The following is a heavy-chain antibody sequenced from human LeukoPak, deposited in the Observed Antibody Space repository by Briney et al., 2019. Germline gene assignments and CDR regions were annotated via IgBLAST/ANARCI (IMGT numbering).Heavy chain of an antibody. CDR3: ARGGAYYYDSSVDY. Sequence: SVKVSCKASGGTFSSYAISWVRQAPGQGLEWMGGIIPIFGTANYAQKFQGRVTITADESTSTAYMERSSLRSEDTAVYYCARGGAYYYDSSVDYWGQGTLVTVSS. J-gene: IGHJ4*02. CDR1: GGTFSSYA. D-gene: IGHD3-22*01. V-gene: IGHV1-69*13. CDR2: IIPIFGTA.